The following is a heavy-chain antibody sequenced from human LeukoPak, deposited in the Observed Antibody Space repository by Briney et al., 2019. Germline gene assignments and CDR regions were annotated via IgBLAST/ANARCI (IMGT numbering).Heavy chain of an antibody. D-gene: IGHD5-18*01. CDR3: ARRDLYGYSYGYNWFDP. Sequence: SETLSLTCTVSGGSISSSSYYWGWVRQPPGKGLEWIGSIYYSGSTYYNPSLKSRVTISVDTSKNQFSLKLSSVTVADTAVYYCARRDLYGYSYGYNWFDPWGQGTLVTVSS. J-gene: IGHJ5*02. V-gene: IGHV4-39*07. CDR2: IYYSGST. CDR1: GGSISSSSYY.